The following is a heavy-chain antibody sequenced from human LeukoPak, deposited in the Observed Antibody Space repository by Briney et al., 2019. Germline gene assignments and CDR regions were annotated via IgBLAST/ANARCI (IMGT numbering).Heavy chain of an antibody. J-gene: IGHJ3*02. D-gene: IGHD6-13*01. CDR2: IYPGDSDT. CDR3: AGPSWAAAGWGAFDI. CDR1: GYSFTNYW. V-gene: IGHV5-51*01. Sequence: GESLKISCKGSGYSFTNYWIGWVRRMPGKGLDWMGIIYPGDSDTRYSPSFQGQVTISADKSISTAYLQWSSLKASDTAMYYCAGPSWAAAGWGAFDIWGQGTMVTVSS.